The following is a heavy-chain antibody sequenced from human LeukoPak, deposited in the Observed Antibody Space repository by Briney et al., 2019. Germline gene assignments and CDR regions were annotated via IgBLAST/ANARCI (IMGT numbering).Heavy chain of an antibody. CDR3: TRGDWNDDN. D-gene: IGHD1-1*01. CDR1: GFTFSSNA. CDR2: IRTKAHGGTT. J-gene: IGHJ4*02. Sequence: GGSLRLSCAASGFTFSSNAMHWVRQAPGKGLEWLGMIRTKAHGGTTEYAASVKGRLTFSRDDSKSIAYLQMNSLKTEDTAVYYCTRGDWNDDNWGQGTLVTVSS. V-gene: IGHV3-49*04.